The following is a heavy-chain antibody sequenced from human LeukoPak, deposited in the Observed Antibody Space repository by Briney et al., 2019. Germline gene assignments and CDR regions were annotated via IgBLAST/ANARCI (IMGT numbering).Heavy chain of an antibody. D-gene: IGHD7-27*01. CDR1: GFIYSTYS. V-gene: IGHV3-21*01. CDR3: AKGDVSVTREFDY. J-gene: IGHJ4*02. CDR2: ISSTSGNK. Sequence: EGSLRLSCTASGFIYSTYSMIWVRQAPGKGLEWVSSISSTSGNKYYADSVKGRFTISRDNAKNSLYLQMNSLRAEDTAVYYCAKGDVSVTREFDYWGQGTLVTVSS.